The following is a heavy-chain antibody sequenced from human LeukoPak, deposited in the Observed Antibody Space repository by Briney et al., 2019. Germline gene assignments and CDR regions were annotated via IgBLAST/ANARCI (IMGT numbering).Heavy chain of an antibody. CDR2: INPNSGGT. CDR3: ARVVDYSNYYFDY. J-gene: IGHJ4*02. V-gene: IGHV1-2*02. CDR1: GYIFTGYY. D-gene: IGHD4-11*01. Sequence: ASVKVSCKASGYIFTGYYMHWVRQAPGQGLEWMGWINPNSGGTNYAQKFQGRVTMTRDTSISTAYMELSRLRSDDTAVYYCARVVDYSNYYFDYWGQGTLVTVSS.